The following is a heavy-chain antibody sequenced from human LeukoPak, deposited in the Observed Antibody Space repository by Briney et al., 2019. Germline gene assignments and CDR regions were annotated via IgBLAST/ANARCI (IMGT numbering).Heavy chain of an antibody. CDR2: IYNDGST. V-gene: IGHV3-53*01. CDR1: GFSFSSYW. J-gene: IGHJ3*02. CDR3: ARNILFAFDI. Sequence: GGSLRLSCAASGFSFSSYWMTWVRLAPGKGLEWVSIIYNDGSTYYADSMKGRFTISRDNSKNTLYLQVNSLRAEDTAMYYCARNILFAFDIWGQGTMVTVSS.